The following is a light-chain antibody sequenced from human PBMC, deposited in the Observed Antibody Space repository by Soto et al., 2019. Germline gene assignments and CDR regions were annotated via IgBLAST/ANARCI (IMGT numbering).Light chain of an antibody. CDR2: GAS. CDR1: QSVRSN. CDR3: QQYNNWPRT. J-gene: IGKJ1*01. Sequence: EIVMTQSPVTLAVSPGERATLSCRASQSVRSNLAWYQQKPGKAPRLLIFGASTRATGIPARFSGSGSGTEFTLTISSLQSEDFVVYYCQQYNNWPRTFGHGTKVEIK. V-gene: IGKV3-15*01.